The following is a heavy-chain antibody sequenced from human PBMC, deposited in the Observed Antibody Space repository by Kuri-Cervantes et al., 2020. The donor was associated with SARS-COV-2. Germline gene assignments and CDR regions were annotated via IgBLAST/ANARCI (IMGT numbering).Heavy chain of an antibody. CDR2: ISSSSSYI. J-gene: IGHJ4*02. D-gene: IGHD3-3*01. Sequence: GESLKISCAASGFTFSSYSMNWVRQAPGKGLEWVSSISSSSSYIYYADSVKGRFTISRDNAKNSLYLQMNSLRAEDTAVYYCAREGAYDFWGIDYWGQGTLVTVSS. CDR1: GFTFSSYS. CDR3: AREGAYDFWGIDY. V-gene: IGHV3-21*01.